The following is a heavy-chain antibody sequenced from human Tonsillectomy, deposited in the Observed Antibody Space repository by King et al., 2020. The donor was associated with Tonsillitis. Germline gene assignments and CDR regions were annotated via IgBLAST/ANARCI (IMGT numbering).Heavy chain of an antibody. J-gene: IGHJ3*02. Sequence: VQLVESGGGVVQPGRSLKLSCAASGFTFSSFAIHWLRQAPGKGLECVAVISDDGNNKYYADSVKGRFTISRDNSKNTLYLRLNSLRAEDTAVYFCARVREGDYVPDSFDIWGQGTMVSVSS. CDR2: ISDDGNNK. CDR1: GFTFSSFA. D-gene: IGHD4-17*01. CDR3: ARVREGDYVPDSFDI. V-gene: IGHV3-30*04.